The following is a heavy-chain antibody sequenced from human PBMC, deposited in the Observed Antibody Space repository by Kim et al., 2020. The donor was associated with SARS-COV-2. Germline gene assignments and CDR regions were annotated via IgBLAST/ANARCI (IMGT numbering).Heavy chain of an antibody. D-gene: IGHD6-13*01. J-gene: IGHJ4*02. Sequence: PSLKSRVTISVDTSKNQFSLKLSAVTAADTAVYYCARGQGAAAGASFDYWGQGTLVTVSS. V-gene: IGHV4-34*01. CDR3: ARGQGAAAGASFDY.